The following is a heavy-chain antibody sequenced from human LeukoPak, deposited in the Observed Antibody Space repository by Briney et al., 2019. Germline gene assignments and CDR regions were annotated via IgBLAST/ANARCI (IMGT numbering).Heavy chain of an antibody. CDR2: FHYSGST. V-gene: IGHV4-59*08. CDR3: ARLGQPNAFDI. D-gene: IGHD3-16*01. J-gene: IGHJ3*02. Sequence: SETLSLTCTVSGGSITHYYWIWIRQPPGRGLECIGYFHYSGSTNYNPSLKSRVTIPVDTSRNQFSLKLSSVTAADTAVYYCARLGQPNAFDIWGQGTMVTVSS. CDR1: GGSITHYY.